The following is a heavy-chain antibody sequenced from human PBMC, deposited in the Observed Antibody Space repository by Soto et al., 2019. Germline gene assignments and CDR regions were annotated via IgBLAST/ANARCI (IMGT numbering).Heavy chain of an antibody. J-gene: IGHJ6*02. V-gene: IGHV1-69*01. CDR2: IIPIFGTA. CDR3: ARDRRRGYCSSTSCYGGMDV. Sequence: SVKVSCKASGGSFSSYPISWVRQAPGKGLEWMGGIIPIFGTANYAQKFQGRVTITADESTSTAYMELSSLRSEDTAVYYCARDRRRGYCSSTSCYGGMDVWGQGTTVTVSS. D-gene: IGHD2-2*01. CDR1: GGSFSSYP.